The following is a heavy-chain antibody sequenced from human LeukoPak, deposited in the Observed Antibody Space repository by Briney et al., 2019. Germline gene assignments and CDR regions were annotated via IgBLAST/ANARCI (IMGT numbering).Heavy chain of an antibody. V-gene: IGHV4-34*01. J-gene: IGHJ4*02. D-gene: IGHD1-26*01. CDR2: MYYRGST. CDR3: ATTTIRLGY. CDR1: GGSFSGYY. Sequence: SETLSLTCAVYGGSFSGYYWSWIRQPPGKGLEWIGSMYYRGSTYHNPSLKSRVTISVDTSKNQFSLKLSSVTAADTAVYYCATTTIRLGYWGQGTLVTVSS.